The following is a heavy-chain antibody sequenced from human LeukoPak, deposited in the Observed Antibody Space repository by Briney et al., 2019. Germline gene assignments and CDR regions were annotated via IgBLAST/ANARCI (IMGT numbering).Heavy chain of an antibody. D-gene: IGHD3-16*02. CDR3: AKDGSVWGSYRYTRFDY. CDR2: ISYDGSNK. J-gene: IGHJ4*02. V-gene: IGHV3-30*18. CDR1: GFNFNNAW. Sequence: GGSLRLSCIASGFNFNNAWMSWVRQAPGKGLEWVAVISYDGSNKYYADSVKGRFTISRDNSKNTLYLQMNSLRAEDTAVYYCAKDGSVWGSYRYTRFDYWGQGTLVTVSS.